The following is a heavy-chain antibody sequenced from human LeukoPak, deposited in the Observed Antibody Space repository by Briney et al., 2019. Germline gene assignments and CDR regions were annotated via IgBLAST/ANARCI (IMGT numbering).Heavy chain of an antibody. J-gene: IGHJ4*02. Sequence: PGGSLRLSCAASGFTFSGYWMSWVRQAPGKGLEWVANIKQDGSEKYYVDSVKGRFTISRDNAKNSLYLQMNSLRAEDTAVYYCARGVSYYDYWGQGTLVTVSS. CDR1: GFTFSGYW. CDR2: IKQDGSEK. CDR3: ARGVSYYDY. D-gene: IGHD3-10*01. V-gene: IGHV3-7*01.